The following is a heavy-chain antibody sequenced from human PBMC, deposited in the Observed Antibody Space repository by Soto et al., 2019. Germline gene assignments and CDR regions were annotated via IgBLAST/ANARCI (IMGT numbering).Heavy chain of an antibody. CDR2: IGGTGSIP. J-gene: IGHJ4*02. V-gene: IGHV3-23*01. CDR3: AKRKLRGLTLTKATSFDF. Sequence: PGGSLRLSCAASGFTFSSYAMSWVRQAPGKGLEWVSTIGGTGSIPYYADSVKGRFTISRDNSKNTVYLQMNSLRVEDTAVYYCAKRKLRGLTLTKATSFDFWGQGTLVTVSS. CDR1: GFTFSSYA. D-gene: IGHD3-10*01.